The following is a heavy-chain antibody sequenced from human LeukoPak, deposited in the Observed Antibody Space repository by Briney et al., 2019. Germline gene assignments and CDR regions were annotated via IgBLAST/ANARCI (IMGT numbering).Heavy chain of an antibody. D-gene: IGHD4-17*01. Sequence: GGSLRLSCAASGFNFGSHWMTWVRQAPGKGLEWVANIKQDGSEKYYVDSVKGRFTISRDNAKNSLYLQMNSLRVEDTAVYYCARLRVRPSQMTTVSTFDNWGQGTLVTVSS. CDR2: IKQDGSEK. V-gene: IGHV3-7*01. J-gene: IGHJ4*02. CDR3: ARLRVRPSQMTTVSTFDN. CDR1: GFNFGSHW.